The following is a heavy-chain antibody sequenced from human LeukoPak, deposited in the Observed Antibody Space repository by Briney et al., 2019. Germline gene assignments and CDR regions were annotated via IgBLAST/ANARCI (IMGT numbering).Heavy chain of an antibody. CDR2: IYYSGST. CDR1: GGSISSGDYY. J-gene: IGHJ4*02. D-gene: IGHD1-26*01. Sequence: SETLSLTCTVSGGSISSGDYYWSWIRQPPGKGLEWIGYIYYSGSTYYNPSLKSRVTISVDTSKNQFSLKLSSVTAADTAVYYCARGAMAGARTLYYFDYWGQGTLVTVSS. CDR3: ARGAMAGARTLYYFDY. V-gene: IGHV4-30-4*01.